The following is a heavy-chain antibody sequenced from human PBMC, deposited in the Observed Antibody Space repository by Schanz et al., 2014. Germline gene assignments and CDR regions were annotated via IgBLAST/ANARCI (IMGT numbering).Heavy chain of an antibody. Sequence: VQLAASGGGVVQPGRSLGLSCAASGFTFSDSWMHWVRQAPGKGLVWVSRTSHDGSFTTFADSVKGRFTISRDNAKNALYLQMNSLRAEDTAVYYCVRDTDYHFDYWGQGTLVTVSS. CDR3: VRDTDYHFDY. CDR1: GFTFSDSW. V-gene: IGHV3-74*01. CDR2: TSHDGSFT. D-gene: IGHD4-17*01. J-gene: IGHJ4*02.